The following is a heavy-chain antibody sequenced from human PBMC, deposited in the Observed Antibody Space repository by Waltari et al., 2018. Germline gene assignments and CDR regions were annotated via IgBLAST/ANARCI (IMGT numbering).Heavy chain of an antibody. CDR1: AYTFTDYY. Sequence: EVQLVQSGAEATTPGATVNISCKASAYTFTDYYMHWRQRTPGKGLEWMGRVDPEDGETIYAEKFQSRDTISTDTSTDTAYMELGRLRSDDTAVYYCARVPPYYDDSSGYYHFDYWGQGTLVTVSS. V-gene: IGHV1-69-2*01. D-gene: IGHD3-22*01. J-gene: IGHJ4*02. CDR2: VDPEDGET. CDR3: ARVPPYYDDSSGYYHFDY.